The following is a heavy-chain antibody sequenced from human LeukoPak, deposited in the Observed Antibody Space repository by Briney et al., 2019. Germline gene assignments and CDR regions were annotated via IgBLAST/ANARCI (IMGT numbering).Heavy chain of an antibody. D-gene: IGHD4-17*01. CDR2: ISYDGSNK. V-gene: IGHV3-30-3*01. CDR1: GFTFSSSA. J-gene: IGHJ4*02. Sequence: PGRSLRLSCAASGFTFSSSAMHWVRQAPGKGLEWVAFISYDGSNKHYADSVKGRFTISRDNSKNTLYLQMNSLRVEDTAVYYCAKDLLTKATFDYWGQGTLVTVSS. CDR3: AKDLLTKATFDY.